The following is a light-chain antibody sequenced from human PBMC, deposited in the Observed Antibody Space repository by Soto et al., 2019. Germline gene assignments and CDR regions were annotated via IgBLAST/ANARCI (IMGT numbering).Light chain of an antibody. V-gene: IGKV3-15*01. J-gene: IGKJ3*01. CDR1: QRISSN. CDR2: GAS. Sequence: EIVMTQSPATLSVSPGERATLSCRASQRISSNLAWYQQKPGQAPRLLIYGASTRATGIPARFSGSGSGTEVTLTINSLQSEDFAVYYCQQYNNWPPIFTFGPGTKVDIK. CDR3: QQYNNWPPIFT.